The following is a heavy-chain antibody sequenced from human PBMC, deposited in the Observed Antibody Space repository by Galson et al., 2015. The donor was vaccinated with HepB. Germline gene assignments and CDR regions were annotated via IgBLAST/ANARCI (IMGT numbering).Heavy chain of an antibody. CDR3: ASVAYCGSDCYRFFQL. V-gene: IGHV5-51*01. J-gene: IGHJ1*01. D-gene: IGHD2-21*02. CDR1: GYSFTSYW. Sequence: QSGAEVKKPGESLKISCKGSGYSFTSYWIGWVRQMPGKGLEWMGIIYPGDSNTRYSPSFQGQVTISVDRSISTAYLQWSSLKASDTAIYYCASVAYCGSDCYRFFQLWGQGTLVTVSS. CDR2: IYPGDSNT.